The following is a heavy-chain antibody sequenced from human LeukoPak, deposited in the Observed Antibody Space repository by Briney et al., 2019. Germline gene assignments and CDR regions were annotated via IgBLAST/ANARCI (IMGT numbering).Heavy chain of an antibody. CDR1: GGSISSYY. Sequence: SETLSLTCSVSGGSISSYYWSWIRQPAGKGREWIGRIYTTGNTDYNPSLTSRVTMSVDTSKNQFSLNLSSVTAADTAVYYCARGARGWSGFDYWGQGTLVTVSS. D-gene: IGHD3-3*01. V-gene: IGHV4-4*07. CDR2: IYTTGNT. CDR3: ARGARGWSGFDY. J-gene: IGHJ4*02.